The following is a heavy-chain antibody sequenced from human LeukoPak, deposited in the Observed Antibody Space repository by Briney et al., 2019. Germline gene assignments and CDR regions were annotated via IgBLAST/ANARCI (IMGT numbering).Heavy chain of an antibody. J-gene: IGHJ4*02. CDR1: GFTVSSNY. D-gene: IGHD5-12*01. CDR2: ISTTGGTI. CDR3: ARDRGYSGYEYDN. V-gene: IGHV3-48*02. Sequence: GGSLRLSCAASGFTVSSNYMTWVRQAPGKGLEWVSYISTTGGTIYYAGSVKGRFTFSRDSAKNSVYLQMNSLRDEDTAVYYCARDRGYSGYEYDNWGQGTLVTVSS.